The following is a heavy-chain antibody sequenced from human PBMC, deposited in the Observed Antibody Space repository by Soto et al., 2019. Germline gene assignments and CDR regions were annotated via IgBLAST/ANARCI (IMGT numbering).Heavy chain of an antibody. CDR3: ARAAYSTYYYYYGMDV. CDR2: IYYSGST. D-gene: IGHD6-13*01. CDR1: GGSISSYY. J-gene: IGHJ6*02. Sequence: SETLSLTCTVSGGSISSYYWSWIRQPPGKGLEWIGYIYYSGSTNYNPSLKSRVTISVDTSKNQFSLKLSSVTAADTAVYYCARAAYSTYYYYYGMDVWGQGTTVTVSS. V-gene: IGHV4-59*01.